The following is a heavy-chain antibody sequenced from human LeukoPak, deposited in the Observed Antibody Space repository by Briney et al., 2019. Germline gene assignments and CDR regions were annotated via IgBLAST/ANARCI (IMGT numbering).Heavy chain of an antibody. V-gene: IGHV3-23*01. Sequence: GGSLRLSCAASGFTFSSFAMSWVRQAPGKGLEWVSSVSDSDENTYYADSVKGRITISRDNSKNTLFLQMDTLRVDDTAVYYCASGENTYYYDSSGSPTDYWGQGTLVTVSS. D-gene: IGHD3-22*01. CDR3: ASGENTYYYDSSGSPTDY. CDR1: GFTFSSFA. CDR2: VSDSDENT. J-gene: IGHJ4*02.